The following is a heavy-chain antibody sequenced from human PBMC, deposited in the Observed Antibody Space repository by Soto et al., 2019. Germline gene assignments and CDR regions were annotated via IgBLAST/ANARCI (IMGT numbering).Heavy chain of an antibody. Sequence: SETLSLTCTVSGGSISSGGYYWSWIRQHPGKGLEWIGYIYYSGSTYYNPSLKSRVTISVDTSKNQFSMKLSSVTAADTALYYCARVVRTRYYYYGMDVWGQGTTVTVSS. CDR2: IYYSGST. CDR3: ARVVRTRYYYYGMDV. CDR1: GGSISSGGYY. J-gene: IGHJ6*02. D-gene: IGHD3-16*02. V-gene: IGHV4-31*03.